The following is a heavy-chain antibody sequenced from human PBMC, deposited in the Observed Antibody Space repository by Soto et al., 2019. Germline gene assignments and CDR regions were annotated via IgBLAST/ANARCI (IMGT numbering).Heavy chain of an antibody. Sequence: EVQLVESGGGLVQPGGSLRLSCAASGFTVSSNYMSWVRQAPGKGLEWVSVIYSGGSTYYADSVKGRFTISRDNSKNTLYLQMNSLRAEDTAVYYCARENRGEYYFDYWGPGTLVTVSS. CDR2: IYSGGST. CDR3: ARENRGEYYFDY. D-gene: IGHD3-10*01. J-gene: IGHJ4*02. V-gene: IGHV3-66*01. CDR1: GFTVSSNY.